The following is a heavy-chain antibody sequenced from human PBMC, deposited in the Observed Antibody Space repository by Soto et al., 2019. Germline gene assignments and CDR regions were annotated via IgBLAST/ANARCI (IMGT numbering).Heavy chain of an antibody. CDR3: ARDDSGFSGSHYIDYFNY. CDR2: INAGNGKT. J-gene: IGHJ4*02. Sequence: ASVKVSCKASGYTFTNYAIHWVRQAPGQRLEWMGWINAGNGKTKYSQNFQGRVTITRDTSAGIVYMQLSSLTSEDTAVYYCARDDSGFSGSHYIDYFNYWGQGALVTVSS. V-gene: IGHV1-3*01. D-gene: IGHD1-26*01. CDR1: GYTFTNYA.